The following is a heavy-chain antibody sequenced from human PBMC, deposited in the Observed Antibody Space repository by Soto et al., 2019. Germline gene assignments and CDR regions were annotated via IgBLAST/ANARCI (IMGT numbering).Heavy chain of an antibody. D-gene: IGHD2-2*01. J-gene: IGHJ4*02. Sequence: GGSLRLSCAASGFTFSSYWMIWVRQAPEKGLEWVGNIRQDGSEKHYVDSVRGRFTISRDNAKNSLYLQMSSLRADDTAVYYCARGGCSSTTCHRGDYWGQGTLVTVSS. CDR3: ARGGCSSTTCHRGDY. CDR1: GFTFSSYW. V-gene: IGHV3-7*03. CDR2: IRQDGSEK.